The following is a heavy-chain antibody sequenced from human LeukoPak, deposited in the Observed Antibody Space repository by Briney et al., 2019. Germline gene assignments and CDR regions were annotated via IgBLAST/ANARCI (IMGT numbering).Heavy chain of an antibody. V-gene: IGHV4-61*02. J-gene: IGHJ4*02. CDR1: GGSLSSGPYY. CDR3: ARSSASSWYDVGY. Sequence: SETLSLTCTVSGGSLSSGPYYWSWIRQPAGKGLEWIGRIYTSGSTNYNPSLKSRVTMSVDTSKNQCSLKLSSVTAADTAVYYCARSSASSWYDVGYWGQGTLVTVSS. D-gene: IGHD6-13*01. CDR2: IYTSGST.